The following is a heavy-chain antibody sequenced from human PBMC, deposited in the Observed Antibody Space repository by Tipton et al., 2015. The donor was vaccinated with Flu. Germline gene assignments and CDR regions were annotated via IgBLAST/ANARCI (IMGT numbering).Heavy chain of an antibody. Sequence: TLSLTCAVSGDSISSDYYWGWIRQPPGKGLEWIGYIYYSGSTKYNPSLKSRVTISVDTSKSQFSLNLSSVTAADTAVYYCARDLKWSSAYYNPFGYWGQGTLVTVSS. J-gene: IGHJ4*02. CDR3: ARDLKWSSAYYNPFGY. D-gene: IGHD3-22*01. CDR2: IYYSGST. V-gene: IGHV4-61*01. CDR1: GDSISSDYY.